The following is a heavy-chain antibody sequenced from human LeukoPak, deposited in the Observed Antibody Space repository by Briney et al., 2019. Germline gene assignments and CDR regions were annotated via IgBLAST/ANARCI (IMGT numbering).Heavy chain of an antibody. Sequence: SETLSLTCTVSGGSISSSSYYWGWIRQPPGKGLEWIGRIYYSGSTYYNPSLKSRVTISVDTSKNQFSLKLSSVTAADTAVYYCARDENGYVWGSFRAWGQGTLVTVSS. CDR3: ARDENGYVWGSFRA. V-gene: IGHV4-39*07. J-gene: IGHJ5*02. CDR1: GGSISSSSYY. CDR2: IYYSGST. D-gene: IGHD3-16*02.